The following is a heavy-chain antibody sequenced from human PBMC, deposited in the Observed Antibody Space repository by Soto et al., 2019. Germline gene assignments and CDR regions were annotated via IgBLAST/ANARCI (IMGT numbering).Heavy chain of an antibody. Sequence: SVKVSCKASGGTFSSYAIGWVRQAPGQGLEWMGGIIPIFGTANYAQKFQGRVTITADKSTSTAYMELSSLRSEDTAVYYCARDTEDTAIYTTTALPHGMDVWGQGTTVTVSS. J-gene: IGHJ6*02. CDR2: IIPIFGTA. CDR1: GGTFSSYA. V-gene: IGHV1-69*06. CDR3: ARDTEDTAIYTTTALPHGMDV. D-gene: IGHD5-18*01.